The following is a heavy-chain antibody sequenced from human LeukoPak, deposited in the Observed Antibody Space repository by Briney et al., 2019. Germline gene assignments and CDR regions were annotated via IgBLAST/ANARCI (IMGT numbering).Heavy chain of an antibody. Sequence: GGSLRLSCAASGFTFSSYWMSWVRQAPGKGLEWVANIKQDGSEKYYVDSVKGRFTISRDNAKNSLYLQMNSLRAEDTAVYYCARAGGQFYYGSGTTGGYFDYWGQGTLVTVSS. V-gene: IGHV3-7*01. J-gene: IGHJ4*02. CDR2: IKQDGSEK. CDR3: ARAGGQFYYGSGTTGGYFDY. CDR1: GFTFSSYW. D-gene: IGHD3-10*01.